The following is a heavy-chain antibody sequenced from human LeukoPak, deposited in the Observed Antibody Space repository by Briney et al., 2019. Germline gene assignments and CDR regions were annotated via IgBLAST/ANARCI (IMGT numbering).Heavy chain of an antibody. CDR3: AKDALAAAGPTLPYYFDY. D-gene: IGHD6-13*01. Sequence: PGGSLRLSCAASGFTFSDYYMSWIRQAPGKGLEWVSYISSSGSTIYYADSVKGRFTISRDNAKNSLYLQMNSLRAEDTAVYYCAKDALAAAGPTLPYYFDYWGQGTLVTVSS. J-gene: IGHJ4*02. CDR2: ISSSGSTI. V-gene: IGHV3-11*01. CDR1: GFTFSDYY.